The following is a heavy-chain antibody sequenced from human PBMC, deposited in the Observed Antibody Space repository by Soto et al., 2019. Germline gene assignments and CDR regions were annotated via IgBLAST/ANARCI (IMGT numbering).Heavy chain of an antibody. D-gene: IGHD6-19*01. V-gene: IGHV1-69*13. CDR2: IIPIFDTA. J-gene: IGHJ4*02. CDR3: ARASHLVAGNPFDY. CDR1: GGTFSSYA. Sequence: SVKVACKASGGTFSSYAISWVRQAPGQGLEWMGRIIPIFDTANYAQKFQGRVTITADESTSTAYMELSSLRSEDTAVYYCARASHLVAGNPFDYWGQGTLVTVSS.